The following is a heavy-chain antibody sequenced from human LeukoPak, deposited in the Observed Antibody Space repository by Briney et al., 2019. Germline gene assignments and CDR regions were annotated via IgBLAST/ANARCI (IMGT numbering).Heavy chain of an antibody. D-gene: IGHD3-10*01. V-gene: IGHV3-9*01. CDR2: IGWNSGSI. CDR1: GFTFDDYA. J-gene: IGHJ4*02. CDR3: AKDSNYGSGTYSRGVFDY. Sequence: GGSLRLSCAASGFTFDDYAMHWVRQAPGKGLEWVSGIGWNSGSIGYADSVKGRFTISRDNAKNSLYLQMNSLRAEDTALYYCAKDSNYGSGTYSRGVFDYWGQGTLVTVSS.